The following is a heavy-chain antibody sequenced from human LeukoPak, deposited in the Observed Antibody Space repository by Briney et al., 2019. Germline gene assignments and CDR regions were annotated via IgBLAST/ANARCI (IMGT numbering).Heavy chain of an antibody. CDR2: ISAYNGNT. V-gene: IGHV1-18*01. CDR3: ARVTAARLYYFDY. Sequence: ASVKVSCKASGYTFTSYGISWVRQAPGQGLEWMGWISAYNGNTNYAQKLQGRVTMTTGTSTSTAYMEPRSLRSDDTAVYYCARVTAARLYYFDYWGQGTLVTVSS. J-gene: IGHJ4*02. CDR1: GYTFTSYG. D-gene: IGHD6-6*01.